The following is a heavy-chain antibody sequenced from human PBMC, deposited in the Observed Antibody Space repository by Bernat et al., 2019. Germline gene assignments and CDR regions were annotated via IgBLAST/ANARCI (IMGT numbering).Heavy chain of an antibody. V-gene: IGHV3-48*03. J-gene: IGHJ4*02. CDR2: ISSSGSTI. CDR3: ARFSLYGDYGVDY. D-gene: IGHD4-17*01. Sequence: EVQLVESRGGLVQPGGSLRLSCAASGFTFSSYEMNWVRQAPGKGLEWVSYISSSGSTIYYADSVKGRFTISRDNAKNSLYLQMNSLRAEDTAVYYCARFSLYGDYGVDYWGQGTLVTVSS. CDR1: GFTFSSYE.